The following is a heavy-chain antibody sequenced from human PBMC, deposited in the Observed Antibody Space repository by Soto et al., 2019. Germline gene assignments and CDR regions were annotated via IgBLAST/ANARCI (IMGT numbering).Heavy chain of an antibody. CDR1: GGSISSGGYS. V-gene: IGHV4-30-2*01. D-gene: IGHD4-4*01. CDR2: IYQSGST. J-gene: IGHJ6*02. Sequence: SETLSLTCTVSGGSISSGGYSWSWIRQPPGKGLEWIGYIYQSGSTYYNPSLKSRVTISVDRSRNQFSLKLSSVTAADTAVYFCATQSYSNSGAYYYYAMDVWGQGTTVTVSS. CDR3: ATQSYSNSGAYYYYAMDV.